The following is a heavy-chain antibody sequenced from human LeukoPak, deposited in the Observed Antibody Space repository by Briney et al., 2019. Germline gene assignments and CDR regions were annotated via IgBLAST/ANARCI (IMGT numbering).Heavy chain of an antibody. Sequence: SVKVSCKASGGTFSSYAISWVRQAPGQGLEWMGGIIPIFGTANYAQKFQGRATITTDESTSTAYMELSSLRSEDTAVYYCARGTLSGSSPHFDYWGQGTLVTVSS. CDR1: GGTFSSYA. D-gene: IGHD1-26*01. V-gene: IGHV1-69*05. CDR2: IIPIFGTA. CDR3: ARGTLSGSSPHFDY. J-gene: IGHJ4*02.